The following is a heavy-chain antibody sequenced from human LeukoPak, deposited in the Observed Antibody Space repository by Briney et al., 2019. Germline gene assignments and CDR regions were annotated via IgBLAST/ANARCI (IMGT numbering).Heavy chain of an antibody. D-gene: IGHD1-26*01. CDR1: GGSISSYY. CDR2: IYYSGST. J-gene: IGHJ3*02. V-gene: IGHV4-59*08. Sequence: PSETLSLTCTVSGGSISSYYWSWIRQPPGKGLEWIGYIYYSGSTNYNPSLKSRVTISVDTSKNQFSLKLSSVTAADTAVYYCARHLPWSWVGPDDAFDIWGQGTMVTVSS. CDR3: ARHLPWSWVGPDDAFDI.